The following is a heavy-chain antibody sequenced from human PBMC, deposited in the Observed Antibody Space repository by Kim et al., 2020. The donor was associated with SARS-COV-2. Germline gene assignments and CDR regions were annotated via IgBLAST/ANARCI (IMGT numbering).Heavy chain of an antibody. Sequence: YADSVKGRFSISRDNDNNTRYLQVNSLRAKDTAVYYCGRASRGVPAGMDVWGQGTTVTVSS. CDR3: GRASRGVPAGMDV. D-gene: IGHD2-2*01. V-gene: IGHV3-74*01. J-gene: IGHJ6*02.